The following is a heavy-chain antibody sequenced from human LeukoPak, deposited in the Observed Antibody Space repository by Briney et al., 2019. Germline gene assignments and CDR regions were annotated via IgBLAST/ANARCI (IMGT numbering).Heavy chain of an antibody. CDR2: MNPRSGYT. V-gene: IGHV1-8*01. CDR1: GYTFTNYD. Sequence: ASVKVSCKASGYTFTNYDINWVRQATGQGLEWMGWMNPRSGYTGYLQKFQGRVTMTGSTPISTAYLELNSQTSEDTAVYYCARGNRLYSSSWSSLPFDIWGQGSMVTVSS. CDR3: ARGNRLYSSSWSSLPFDI. D-gene: IGHD6-13*01. J-gene: IGHJ3*02.